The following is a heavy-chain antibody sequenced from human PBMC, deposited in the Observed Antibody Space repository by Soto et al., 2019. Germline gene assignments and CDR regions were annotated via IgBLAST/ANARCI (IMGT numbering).Heavy chain of an antibody. V-gene: IGHV3-23*01. CDR2: IRGSGGIT. CDR1: GFTFGDHA. Sequence: GGSLRLSCAPSGFTFGDHAMSWVRQAPGKGLEWVSVIRGSGGITYYEDSVKGRFTISRDNAKNTLYLQMNSLRAEDTAVYYCAKGLLIMVRKVIIPPQYYYGMDVWGQGTTVTVS. D-gene: IGHD3-10*01. CDR3: AKGLLIMVRKVIIPPQYYYGMDV. J-gene: IGHJ6*02.